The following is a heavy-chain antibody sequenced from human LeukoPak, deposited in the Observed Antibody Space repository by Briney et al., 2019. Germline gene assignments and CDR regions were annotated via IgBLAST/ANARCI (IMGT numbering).Heavy chain of an antibody. CDR2: INPKSGCT. Sequence: AASVEVSCKASGYSFTDYYVYWVRQAPGQGLEWMGWINPKSGCTNYAQQFQGRVAITRDTTDSSAYMDLSSLRYADRAVYYCARRPRYNFGSPMGVDYWGQGTLVTVSS. D-gene: IGHD5-18*01. CDR3: ARRPRYNFGSPMGVDY. V-gene: IGHV1-2*02. CDR1: GYSFTDYY. J-gene: IGHJ4*02.